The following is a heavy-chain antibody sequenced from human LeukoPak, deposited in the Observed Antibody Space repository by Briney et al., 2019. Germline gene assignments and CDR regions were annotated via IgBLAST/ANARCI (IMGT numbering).Heavy chain of an antibody. V-gene: IGHV4-4*02. CDR2: IYHSGST. CDR3: AGEYYDILTGQPFDY. D-gene: IGHD3-9*01. Sequence: PSGTLSLTCAVSGGSISSSNWWSWVRQPPGKGLEWIGEIYHSGSTNYNPSLKSRVTISVDKSKNQFSLKLSSVTAADTAVYYCAGEYYDILTGQPFDYWGQGTLVTVSS. CDR1: GGSISSSNW. J-gene: IGHJ4*02.